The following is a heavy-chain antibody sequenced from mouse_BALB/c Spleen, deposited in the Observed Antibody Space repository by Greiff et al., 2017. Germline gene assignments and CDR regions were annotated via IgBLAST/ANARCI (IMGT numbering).Heavy chain of an antibody. CDR2: ISSGSSTI. CDR1: GFTFSSFG. CDR3: ARACYAMDY. J-gene: IGHJ4*01. V-gene: IGHV5-17*02. Sequence: EVKRVESGGGLVQPGGSRKLSCAASGFTFSSFGMHWVRQAPEKGLEWVAYISSGSSTIYYADTVKGRFTISRDNPKNTLFLQMTSLRSEDTAMYYCARACYAMDYWGQGTSVTVSS.